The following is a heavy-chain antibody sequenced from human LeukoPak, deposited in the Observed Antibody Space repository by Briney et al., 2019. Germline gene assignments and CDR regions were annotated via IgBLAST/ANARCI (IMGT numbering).Heavy chain of an antibody. Sequence: PSGTLSLTCAVSGGSISSGDYSWTWIRQPPGKGLEWIAYIYHSGSTFYNPSLKSRVTMSVDTSKNQFSLKLSSVTAADTAVYYCARDNEVAARSFDYWGQGTLVTVSS. CDR1: GGSISSGDYS. CDR3: ARDNEVAARSFDY. D-gene: IGHD6-6*01. V-gene: IGHV4-30-2*01. J-gene: IGHJ4*02. CDR2: IYHSGST.